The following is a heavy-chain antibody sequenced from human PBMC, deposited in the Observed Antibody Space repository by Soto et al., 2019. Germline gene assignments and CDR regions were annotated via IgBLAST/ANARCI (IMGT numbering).Heavy chain of an antibody. Sequence: EVQLVESGGGLVKPGGSLRLSCAASGFTFSRETMNWVRQAPGKGLEWVSSISSSSDLIYYTDSVKGRFTISRDNAENSRYLQMHSLRAEDTAVYYCARPYSGNYLSPFDYWGQGTLVTVSS. CDR1: GFTFSRET. D-gene: IGHD1-26*01. CDR2: ISSSSDLI. J-gene: IGHJ4*02. CDR3: ARPYSGNYLSPFDY. V-gene: IGHV3-21*01.